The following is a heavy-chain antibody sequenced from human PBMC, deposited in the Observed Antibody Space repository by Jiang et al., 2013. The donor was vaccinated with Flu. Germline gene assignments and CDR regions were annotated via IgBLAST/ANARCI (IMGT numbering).Heavy chain of an antibody. Sequence: SLRISCKVSGYSFTTYWITWVRQMPGKGLEWMGIIYPGDSDTRYSPSFQGQVTISADKSISTAYLQWSSLKASDTAMYYCARHEEYYYDSSGYPNWYFDLWGRGTLVTVSS. CDR2: IYPGDSDT. CDR3: ARHEEYYYDSSGYPNWYFDL. J-gene: IGHJ2*01. V-gene: IGHV5-51*01. D-gene: IGHD3-22*01. CDR1: GYSFTTYW.